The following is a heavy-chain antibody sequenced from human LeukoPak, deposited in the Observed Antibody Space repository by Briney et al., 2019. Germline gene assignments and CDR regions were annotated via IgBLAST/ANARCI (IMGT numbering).Heavy chain of an antibody. CDR2: ISAYNGNT. J-gene: IGHJ4*02. V-gene: IGHV1-18*01. Sequence: ASVKVSCKASGYTFTSYGISWVRQAPGQGLEWMGWISAYNGNTNYAQKLQGRVTMTTDTSTSTAYMELRSLRSDDAAVYYCAKDHLAGVVVPAAIGYWGQGTLVTVSS. CDR1: GYTFTSYG. D-gene: IGHD2-2*01. CDR3: AKDHLAGVVVPAAIGY.